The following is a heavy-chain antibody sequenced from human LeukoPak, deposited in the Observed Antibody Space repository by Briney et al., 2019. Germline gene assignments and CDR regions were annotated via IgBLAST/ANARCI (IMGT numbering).Heavy chain of an antibody. D-gene: IGHD6-19*01. CDR2: INHSGGT. CDR3: ARSSGWYPAAAIDY. V-gene: IGHV4-34*01. Sequence: SETLSLTCAVYGGSFSGYYWSWIRHPPGKGLEWIGEINHSGGTNYNPSLKSRVTISVDTSKNQFSLKLSSVTAADTAVYYCARSSGWYPAAAIDYWGQGTLVTVSS. CDR1: GGSFSGYY. J-gene: IGHJ4*02.